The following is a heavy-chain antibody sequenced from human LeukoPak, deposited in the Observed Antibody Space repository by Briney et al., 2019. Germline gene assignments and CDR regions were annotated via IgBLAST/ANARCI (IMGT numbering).Heavy chain of an antibody. CDR1: GYTFTGYY. D-gene: IGHD3-3*01. Sequence: GASVKVFCKASGYTFTGYYMHWVRQAPGQGPEWMGWINPNSGGTNYAQKFQGRVTMTRDTSIRTAYMELSRLRSDDTAVYYCARVFGVVIDAFDIWGQGTMVTVSS. CDR3: ARVFGVVIDAFDI. V-gene: IGHV1-2*02. CDR2: INPNSGGT. J-gene: IGHJ3*02.